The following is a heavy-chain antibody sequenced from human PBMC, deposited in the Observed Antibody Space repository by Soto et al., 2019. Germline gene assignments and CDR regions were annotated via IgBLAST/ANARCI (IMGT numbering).Heavy chain of an antibody. D-gene: IGHD3-22*01. J-gene: IGHJ4*02. CDR2: IDYIGRA. Sequence: SETLSLTCTVSGGSISSDNYFWSWIRQHPGKGLEWIGYIDYIGRAYYNPSLKSRVTTSVDTSKNQFSLRLSSVTVADTATYYCARGPGYYDSSGYYVTPFDYWGQGTLVTVSS. V-gene: IGHV4-31*03. CDR3: ARGPGYYDSSGYYVTPFDY. CDR1: GGSISSDNYF.